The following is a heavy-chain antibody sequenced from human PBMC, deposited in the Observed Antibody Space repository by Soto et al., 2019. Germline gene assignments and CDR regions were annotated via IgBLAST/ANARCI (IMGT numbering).Heavy chain of an antibody. CDR3: ARVSRVDYDFWSGYYNWFDP. Sequence: ASVKVSCKASGGTFSSYTISWVRQAPGQGLEWMGRIIPILGIANYAQKFQGRVTITADKSTSTAYMELSSLSSEDTAVYYCARVSRVDYDFWSGYYNWFDPWGQGTLVTVSS. CDR1: GGTFSSYT. V-gene: IGHV1-69*02. CDR2: IIPILGIA. D-gene: IGHD3-3*01. J-gene: IGHJ5*02.